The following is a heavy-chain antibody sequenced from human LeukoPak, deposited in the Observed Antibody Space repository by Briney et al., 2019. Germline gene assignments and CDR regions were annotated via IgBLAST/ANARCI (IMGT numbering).Heavy chain of an antibody. CDR2: IQSKTDGGAT. V-gene: IGHV3-15*01. J-gene: IGHJ4*02. Sequence: GGSLRLSCAASGFTFSNAWMSWVRQAPGKGLEWVGRIQSKTDGGATDYAAPVKGRFTISRDDSKNTLYLQMNSLKTEDTAAYYCTGRNFDYWGQGTLVTVSS. CDR3: TGRNFDY. CDR1: GFTFSNAW.